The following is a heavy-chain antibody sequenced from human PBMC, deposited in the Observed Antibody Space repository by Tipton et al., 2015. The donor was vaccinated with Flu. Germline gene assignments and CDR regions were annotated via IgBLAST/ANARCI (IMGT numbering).Heavy chain of an antibody. CDR1: GFTFSNYG. Sequence: SLRLSCIASGFTFSNYGMTWVRQAPGKGLEWLSAISSSGISTYYADSVKGRFTISRDNSENTLSLQMNSLRVEDTAVYYCTRGQGANPWGQGTLVTVSS. CDR2: ISSSGIST. J-gene: IGHJ5*02. CDR3: TRGQGANP. V-gene: IGHV3-23*01.